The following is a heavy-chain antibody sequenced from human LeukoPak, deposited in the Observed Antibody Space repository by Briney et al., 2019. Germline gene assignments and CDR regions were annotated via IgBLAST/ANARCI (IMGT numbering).Heavy chain of an antibody. D-gene: IGHD6-13*01. CDR3: TTVHTLYSSRWTFDH. V-gene: IGHV3-15*01. CDR1: GFTVCKAC. Sequence: GGSLRHSCAPSGFTVCKACMSWVRPAPRKGVEWVGRIKSKTYRGTTDYAAPVKGRITISRDDSKNTLYLQMNSLKTEDTAVYYCTTVHTLYSSRWTFDHWGQGTLVTVSS. J-gene: IGHJ4*02. CDR2: IKSKTYRGTT.